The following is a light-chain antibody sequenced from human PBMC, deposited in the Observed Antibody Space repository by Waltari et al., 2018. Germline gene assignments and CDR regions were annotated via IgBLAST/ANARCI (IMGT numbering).Light chain of an antibody. V-gene: IGKV1-39*01. CDR2: AAS. Sequence: DIQMTQSPSSLSASVGDRVTITCRASQSISSYLNWYQQKPGKAPKLLIYAASSLQSGVPSRFSGSGSGTDFTLTISSLQPEDFATYHCQQLDSYPITFGPGSKVDIK. J-gene: IGKJ3*01. CDR3: QQLDSYPIT. CDR1: QSISSY.